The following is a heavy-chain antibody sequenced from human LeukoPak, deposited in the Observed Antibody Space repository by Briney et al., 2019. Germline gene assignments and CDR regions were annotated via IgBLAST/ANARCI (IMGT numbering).Heavy chain of an antibody. V-gene: IGHV3-23*01. D-gene: IGHD6-13*01. CDR2: ISGSGGST. CDR1: GFTFSSYA. J-gene: IGHJ4*02. CDR3: AKDLTNNPCIAAAGTVY. Sequence: SGGSLRLSCAASGFTFSSYAMSWVRQAPGKGLEWVSAISGSGGSTYYADSVKGRFTISRDNSKNTLYLQMNSLRAEDTAVYYCAKDLTNNPCIAAAGTVYWGQGTLVTVSS.